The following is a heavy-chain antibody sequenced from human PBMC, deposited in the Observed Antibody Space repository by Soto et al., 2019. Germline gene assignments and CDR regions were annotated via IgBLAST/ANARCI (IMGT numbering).Heavy chain of an antibody. CDR1: GYTFTGKY. J-gene: IGHJ5*02. Sequence: ASVKVFCKASGYTFTGKYLHWVRQAPGQGLEWMGWINPNSGVTNYAEKFQGRVTLTRDTSLSTAYMDLTRLNSDDTAIYYCARDIVSTTGCFDPWGQGTLVTVSS. CDR3: ARDIVSTTGCFDP. CDR2: INPNSGVT. V-gene: IGHV1-2*02. D-gene: IGHD5-12*01.